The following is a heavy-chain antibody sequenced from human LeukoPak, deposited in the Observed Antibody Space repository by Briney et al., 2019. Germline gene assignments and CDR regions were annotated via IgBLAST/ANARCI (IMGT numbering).Heavy chain of an antibody. CDR2: ITGSGDDT. CDR1: GFTFSSNA. D-gene: IGHD3-16*02. J-gene: IGHJ4*02. CDR3: AREFCDYVWGTYRPSGFDY. V-gene: IGHV3-23*01. Sequence: RSGGSLRLSCAASGFTFSSNAMSWVRQAPGKGLEWVSSITGSGDDTYSADSVKGRFTISRDNSKNTLYLQMNSLRAEDTAVYYCAREFCDYVWGTYRPSGFDYWGQGTLVTVSS.